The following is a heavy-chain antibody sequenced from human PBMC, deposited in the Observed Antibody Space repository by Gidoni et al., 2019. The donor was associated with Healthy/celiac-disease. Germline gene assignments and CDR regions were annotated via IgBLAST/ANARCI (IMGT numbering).Heavy chain of an antibody. Sequence: QVQLQQWGAGLLKPSETLSLTCAVYVGSFSGYSWSWIRQPPGKGLEWIGEINHSGSTNYNPSLKSRVTISVDTSKNQFSLKLSSVTAADTAVYYCARGLGMVRGVTGRRWFDPWGQGTLVTVSS. CDR3: ARGLGMVRGVTGRRWFDP. CDR1: VGSFSGYS. CDR2: INHSGST. D-gene: IGHD3-10*01. V-gene: IGHV4-34*01. J-gene: IGHJ5*02.